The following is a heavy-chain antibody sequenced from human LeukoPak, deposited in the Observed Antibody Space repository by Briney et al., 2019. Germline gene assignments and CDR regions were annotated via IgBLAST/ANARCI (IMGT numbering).Heavy chain of an antibody. J-gene: IGHJ4*02. Sequence: GASVTVSCKASGYTFTSYGLGWARQAPGQGLEWMGWISAYNGHTNYAQKLQGRVTMTTDTSTSTAYMELRSLRSDDTAVYYCARGTVVTGIDYWGQGTLVTVSS. CDR3: ARGTVVTGIDY. D-gene: IGHD4-23*01. CDR1: GYTFTSYG. V-gene: IGHV1-18*01. CDR2: ISAYNGHT.